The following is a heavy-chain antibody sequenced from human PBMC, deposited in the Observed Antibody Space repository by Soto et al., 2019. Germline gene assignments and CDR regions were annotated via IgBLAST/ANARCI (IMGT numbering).Heavy chain of an antibody. V-gene: IGHV4-34*01. CDR1: GGSFSSYY. Sequence: SETLSLTCAAYGGSFSSYYWSWIRQPPGKGLEWIGEINHSGSTNYNPSLKSRVTISVDTSKNQFSLKLSSVTAADTAVYYWAGDLPSGWDGGIDYWGQGTLVTVSS. CDR2: INHSGST. J-gene: IGHJ4*02. D-gene: IGHD6-19*01. CDR3: AGDLPSGWDGGIDY.